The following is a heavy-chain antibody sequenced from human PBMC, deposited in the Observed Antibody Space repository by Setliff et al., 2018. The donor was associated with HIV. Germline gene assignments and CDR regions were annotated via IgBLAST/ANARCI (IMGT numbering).Heavy chain of an antibody. Sequence: PSETLSLTCAVYGGSFSGYCWSWIRQPPGKGLEWIGEIQHSGRINYNPSLRSRVTISLDTSKNQFSLKLTSVTAADTAVYYCARYSPRGYTLTGPYWGQGTLVTVSS. CDR2: IQHSGRI. D-gene: IGHD6-25*01. V-gene: IGHV4-34*01. J-gene: IGHJ4*02. CDR1: GGSFSGYC. CDR3: ARYSPRGYTLTGPY.